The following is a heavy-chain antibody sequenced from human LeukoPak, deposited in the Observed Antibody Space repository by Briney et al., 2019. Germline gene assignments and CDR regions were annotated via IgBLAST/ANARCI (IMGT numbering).Heavy chain of an antibody. CDR3: ARGRIDCSSTSCYVDY. Sequence: ASVKVSCKASGYTFTGYYMSWVRQAPGQGLQWMGWMNPNSGDTSYAQNFQGRLTMTRDTSISTAYMELSRLRSDDTAIYFCARGRIDCSSTSCYVDYWGQGTLVTVSS. CDR2: MNPNSGDT. V-gene: IGHV1-2*02. D-gene: IGHD2-2*01. CDR1: GYTFTGYY. J-gene: IGHJ4*02.